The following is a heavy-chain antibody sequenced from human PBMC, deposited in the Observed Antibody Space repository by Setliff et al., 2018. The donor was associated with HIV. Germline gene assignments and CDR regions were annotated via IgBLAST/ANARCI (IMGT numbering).Heavy chain of an antibody. V-gene: IGHV4-61*02. CDR2: IYTSGST. CDR3: ARETYYYDNPQYYYYYMDV. D-gene: IGHD3-22*01. CDR1: GGSISSGSYY. J-gene: IGHJ6*03. Sequence: SETLPLTCTVSGGSISSGSYYWSWIRQPAGKGLEWTGRIYTSGSTNYNPSLKSRVTISVDTSKNQFSLRLRSVTAADTAVYYCARETYYYDNPQYYYYYMDVWGKGTTVTVSS.